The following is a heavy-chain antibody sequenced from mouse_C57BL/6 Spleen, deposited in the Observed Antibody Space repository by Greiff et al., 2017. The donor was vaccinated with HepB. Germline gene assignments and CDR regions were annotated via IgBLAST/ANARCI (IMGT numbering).Heavy chain of an antibody. J-gene: IGHJ1*03. CDR1: GYTFTSYW. Sequence: QVQLQQPGTELVKPGASVKLSCKASGYTFTSYWMPWVKQRPGQGLEWIGNINPSNGGTNYNEKFKSKATLTVDKSSSTAYMQLSSRTSEDSAVYYCARSRNYYGSSPEWYFDVWGTGTTVTVSS. CDR3: ARSRNYYGSSPEWYFDV. V-gene: IGHV1-53*01. CDR2: INPSNGGT. D-gene: IGHD1-1*01.